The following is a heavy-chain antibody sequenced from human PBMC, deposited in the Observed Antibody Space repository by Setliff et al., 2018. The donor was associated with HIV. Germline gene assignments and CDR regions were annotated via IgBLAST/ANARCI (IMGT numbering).Heavy chain of an antibody. V-gene: IGHV4-59*01. D-gene: IGHD2-2*01. Sequence: SETLSLTCRVSGGSISGYYWSWVRQPPGRGLEWIGYVSSSGSTSYNPSLNSRVTMSVDTSRDQFSLKLSAVTAADTAVYYCARTRGRAPVSYYFDNWGQGRLVTVSS. CDR3: ARTRGRAPVSYYFDN. CDR1: GGSISGYY. CDR2: VSSSGST. J-gene: IGHJ4*02.